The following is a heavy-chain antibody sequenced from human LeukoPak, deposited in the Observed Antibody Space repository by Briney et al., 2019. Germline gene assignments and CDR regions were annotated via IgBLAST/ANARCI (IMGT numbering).Heavy chain of an antibody. D-gene: IGHD3-10*01. J-gene: IGHJ4*02. Sequence: GGSLRLSCAASGFTFSSYGMSWVRQAPGKGLEWVANIKQDGSEKYYGDSVEGRFTVSRDNAKNSLYLQMNSLRAEDTAVYYCARDYDNNSPGGLRYWGQGTLVTVSS. CDR2: IKQDGSEK. CDR3: ARDYDNNSPGGLRY. CDR1: GFTFSSYG. V-gene: IGHV3-7*01.